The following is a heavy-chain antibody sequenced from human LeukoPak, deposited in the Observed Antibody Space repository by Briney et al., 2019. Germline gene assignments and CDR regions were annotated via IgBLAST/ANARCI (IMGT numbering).Heavy chain of an antibody. CDR3: ARFNDWDGTPDY. J-gene: IGHJ4*02. CDR2: INVGNGNT. CDR1: GYTFTRNA. V-gene: IGHV1-3*01. D-gene: IGHD1-1*01. Sequence: GASVKVSCKASGYTFTRNAMHWVRQAPGQRLEWMGWINVGNGNTKYSHKFQGRVTITRDTSASTVYMELTSLRSDDTAVYYCARFNDWDGTPDYWGQGTLVTVSS.